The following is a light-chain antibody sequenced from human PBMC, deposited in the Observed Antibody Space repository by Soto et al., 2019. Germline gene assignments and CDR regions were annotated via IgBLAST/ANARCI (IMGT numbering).Light chain of an antibody. CDR2: YDT. V-gene: IGLV3-21*04. J-gene: IGLJ2*01. CDR1: NIGSKS. CDR3: QVWDSSSDHVV. Sequence: SYELTQPPSVSVAPGETARITCGGDNIGSKSVHWYQQKAGQAPVVVIYYDTDRPSGIPERFSGSNSASTATLTISGVEAGDEADFYCQVWDSSSDHVVFGGGTKLTVL.